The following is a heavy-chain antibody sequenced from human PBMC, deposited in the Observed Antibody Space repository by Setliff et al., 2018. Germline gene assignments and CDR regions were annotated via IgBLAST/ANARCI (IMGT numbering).Heavy chain of an antibody. CDR1: GYTFRQSI. CDR3: MRLVRFCSRTVCQRTSGDEV. Sequence: ASVKVSCKASGYTFRQSIVSWVRQAPGQGLEWLGWIGVYSGNTYSAQRFQGRVSLTTDESTNTAYLELRGLRSDDTAVYYCMRLVRFCSRTVCQRTSGDEVWGQGTLVTVS. D-gene: IGHD3-3*01. V-gene: IGHV1-18*01. J-gene: IGHJ4*02. CDR2: IGVYSGNT.